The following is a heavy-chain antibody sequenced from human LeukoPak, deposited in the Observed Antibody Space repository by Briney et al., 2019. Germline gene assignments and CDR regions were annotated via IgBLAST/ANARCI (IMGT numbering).Heavy chain of an antibody. CDR3: ARDLSY. V-gene: IGHV4-59*11. CDR2: IYYSGST. CDR1: GGSISSHY. J-gene: IGHJ4*02. Sequence: SEALSLTCTVSGGSISSHYWSCIRQPPGKGLEWIGYIYYSGSTNYNPSLKSRVTISVDTSKNQFSLKLSSVTAADTAVYYCARDLSYWGQGTLVTVSS.